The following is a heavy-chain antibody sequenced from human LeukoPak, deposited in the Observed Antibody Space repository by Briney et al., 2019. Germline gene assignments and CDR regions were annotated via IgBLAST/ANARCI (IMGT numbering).Heavy chain of an antibody. Sequence: PSETLSLTCTVSGGSLNTHYRSWIRQPAGMGLEWIGRTHVSGDFKYNPSLKSRLTMSVDTSKNQFSLKLSSVTAADTAVYYCARRGVIAVAEGFGYWGQGTLVTVSS. CDR3: ARRGVIAVAEGFGY. CDR2: THVSGDF. D-gene: IGHD6-19*01. V-gene: IGHV4-4*07. J-gene: IGHJ4*02. CDR1: GGSLNTHY.